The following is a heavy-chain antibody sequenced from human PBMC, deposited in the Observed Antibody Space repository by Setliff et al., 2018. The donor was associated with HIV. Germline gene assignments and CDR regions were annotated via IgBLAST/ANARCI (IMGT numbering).Heavy chain of an antibody. CDR2: VNHSGIT. CDR1: GGSFSGYY. CDR3: ARVRLRVPPSIFDY. V-gene: IGHV4-34*01. J-gene: IGHJ4*02. Sequence: SETLSLTCAVYGGSFSGYYWAWIRQSPGTGLEWIGEVNHSGITNYNPTLKSRVTISTDTSKNQFSLRLNSVTAADTAVYYCARVRLRVPPSIFDYWGQRALVTVSS. D-gene: IGHD2-2*01.